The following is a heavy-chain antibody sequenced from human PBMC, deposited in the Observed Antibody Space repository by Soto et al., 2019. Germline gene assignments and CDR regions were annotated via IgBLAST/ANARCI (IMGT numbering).Heavy chain of an antibody. J-gene: IGHJ4*02. CDR2: IYYSGST. V-gene: IGHV4-31*03. CDR1: GGSISRGGYY. D-gene: IGHD3-22*01. CDR3: ARDYFDSRRYYWVDY. Sequence: SETLSLTCTVSGGSISRGGYYWSWIRQHPGKGLEWIGYIYYSGSTYYNPSLKSRVTISVDTSKNQFSLKLSSVTAADTAVYYCARDYFDSRRYYWVDYWGQGTLVTVSS.